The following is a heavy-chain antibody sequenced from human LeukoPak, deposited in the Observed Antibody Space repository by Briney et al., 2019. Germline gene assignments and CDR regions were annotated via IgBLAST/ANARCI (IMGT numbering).Heavy chain of an antibody. CDR3: AKSKVRYSSSSRMFDY. V-gene: IGHV3-23*01. J-gene: IGHJ4*02. CDR1: GFTFSSYA. D-gene: IGHD6-6*01. CDR2: ISGSGGST. Sequence: PGGSLRLSCAASGFTFSSYAMSWVRQAPGKGLEWVSAISGSGGSTYYADSVKSRFTISRDNSKNTLYLQMNSLRAEDTAVYYCAKSKVRYSSSSRMFDYWGQGTLVTVSS.